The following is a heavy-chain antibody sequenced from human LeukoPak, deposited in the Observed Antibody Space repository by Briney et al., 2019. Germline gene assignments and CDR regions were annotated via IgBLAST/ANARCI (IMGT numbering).Heavy chain of an antibody. J-gene: IGHJ5*02. Sequence: GGSLRLSCAASGFTFSNYCMNWVRQFPGKGLEWVANINQDGSDLNYVDSVKGRFTISRDNAKDSLYLQMNSLRVEDTAVYYCARDWFDLWGQGTLVTVSS. CDR3: ARDWFDL. CDR1: GFTFSNYC. V-gene: IGHV3-7*01. CDR2: INQDGSDL.